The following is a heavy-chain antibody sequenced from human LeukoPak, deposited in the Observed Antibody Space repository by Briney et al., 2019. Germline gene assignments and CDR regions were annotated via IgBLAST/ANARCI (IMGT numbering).Heavy chain of an antibody. CDR1: GFTFSSYG. Sequence: GGSLRLSCAASGFTFSSYGMSWVRQAPGKGLEWVSAISGSGGSTYYADSVKGRFTISRDNSKNTLYLQMNSLRAEDTAVYYCAKAYGDFLTYYYYYYMDVWGKGTTVTISS. CDR2: ISGSGGST. CDR3: AKAYGDFLTYYYYYYMDV. V-gene: IGHV3-23*01. J-gene: IGHJ6*03. D-gene: IGHD4-17*01.